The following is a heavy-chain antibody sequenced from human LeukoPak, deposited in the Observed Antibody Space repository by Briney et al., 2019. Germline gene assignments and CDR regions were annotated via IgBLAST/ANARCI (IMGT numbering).Heavy chain of an antibody. CDR1: GGSISDYY. CDR2: IYYSGST. Sequence: SSETLSLTCTVSGGSISDYYWNWIRQPPGKGLEWIGYIYYSGSTNYNPSLKSRVAISVDTSKNQFSLKLSSVTAADTAVYYCARDRGGSYDDYWGQGTLVTVSS. J-gene: IGHJ4*02. V-gene: IGHV4-59*12. D-gene: IGHD1-26*01. CDR3: ARDRGGSYDDY.